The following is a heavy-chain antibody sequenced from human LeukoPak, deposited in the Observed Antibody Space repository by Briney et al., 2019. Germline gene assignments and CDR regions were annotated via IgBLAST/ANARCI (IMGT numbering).Heavy chain of an antibody. V-gene: IGHV4-34*01. CDR1: GGSFSGYY. Sequence: SETLSLTCAVYGGSFSGYYWSWIRQPPGKGLEWIGSIYYSGATSYNPSLESRVTIFGDTPKNQFSLTLNSVTAADTAVYYCARHIRDYASSRYYLAYFDYWGQGILVTVSS. D-gene: IGHD3-22*01. CDR2: IYYSGAT. J-gene: IGHJ4*02. CDR3: ARHIRDYASSRYYLAYFDY.